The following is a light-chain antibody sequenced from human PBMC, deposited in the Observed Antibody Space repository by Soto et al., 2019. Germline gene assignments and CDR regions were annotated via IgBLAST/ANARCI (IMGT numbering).Light chain of an antibody. CDR2: SSN. J-gene: IGLJ2*01. V-gene: IGLV1-44*01. CDR1: RSNIGSNT. CDR3: ATWDDSLNGPV. Sequence: QSVLTQPPSASGTPGQRVTVSCSGIRSNIGSNTVNWYQQFPGTAPKLLIYSSNQRPSGVTDRFSGSKSGTSASLAISGLQSEDEADYYCATWDDSLNGPVFGGGTKLTVL.